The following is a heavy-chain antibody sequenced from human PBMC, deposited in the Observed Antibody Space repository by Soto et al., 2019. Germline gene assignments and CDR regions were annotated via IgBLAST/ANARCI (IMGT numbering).Heavy chain of an antibody. CDR3: AKGRGQNWKFDY. CDR2: ISGSGGTA. D-gene: IGHD1-1*01. J-gene: IGHJ4*02. V-gene: IGHV3-23*01. Sequence: EVQLLESGGGSVQPGGSLRLSCAASGFTFSRYAMHWVRRPPGKGLEGVASISGSGGTAYYADAVKGRFSISRDSLVNTLYLQLNSLRAEDTAVYYCAKGRGQNWKFDYWGQGTLVTVS. CDR1: GFTFSRYA.